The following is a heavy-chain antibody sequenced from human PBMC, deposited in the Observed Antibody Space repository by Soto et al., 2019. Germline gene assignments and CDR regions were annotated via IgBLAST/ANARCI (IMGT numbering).Heavy chain of an antibody. CDR2: IRSKANSYAT. CDR1: GFTFSGSA. CDR3: TRHQGLYCTNGVCYLNWFDP. Sequence: GGSLRLSCAASGFTFSGSAMHWVRQASGKGLEWVGRIRSKANSYATAYAASVKGRFTISRDDSMNTAYLQMNSLKTEDTAVYYCTRHQGLYCTNGVCYLNWFDPWGQGTLVTVSS. V-gene: IGHV3-73*01. J-gene: IGHJ5*02. D-gene: IGHD2-8*01.